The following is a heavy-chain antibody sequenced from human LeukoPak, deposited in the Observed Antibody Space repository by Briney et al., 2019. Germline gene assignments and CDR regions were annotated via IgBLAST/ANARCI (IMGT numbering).Heavy chain of an antibody. CDR3: ARGRVGAIRPYYYYYMDV. V-gene: IGHV1-2*06. CDR2: INPNSGGT. Sequence: ASVKVSCKASGYTFTGYYMHWVRQAPGQGLEWMGRINPNSGGTNYAQKFQGRVTITRNTSISTAYMELSSLRSEDTAVYYCARGRVGAIRPYYYYYMDVWGKGTTVTVSS. J-gene: IGHJ6*03. D-gene: IGHD1-26*01. CDR1: GYTFTGYY.